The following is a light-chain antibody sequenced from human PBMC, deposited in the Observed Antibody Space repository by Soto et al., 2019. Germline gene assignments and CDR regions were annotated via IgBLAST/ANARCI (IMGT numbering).Light chain of an antibody. CDR2: GAS. CDR3: QQYGSSPRT. Sequence: EIVLTQSPVTLSLSPGEVATLSCSASQSVSSSFLAWYQQRPGQATRLLIYGASSRATGIPDRFSGSGSGTDFTLTISRLEPEDFAVYYCQQYGSSPRTFGQGTKVDIK. J-gene: IGKJ1*01. V-gene: IGKV3-20*01. CDR1: QSVSSSF.